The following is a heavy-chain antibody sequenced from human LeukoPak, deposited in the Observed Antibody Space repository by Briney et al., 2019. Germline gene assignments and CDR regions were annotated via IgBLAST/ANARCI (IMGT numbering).Heavy chain of an antibody. CDR3: ARGAQSMIVSKFDY. J-gene: IGHJ4*02. CDR2: IIPIFGTA. D-gene: IGHD3-22*01. CDR1: GGTFSSYA. Sequence: SVKVSCKASGGTFSSYAISWVRQAPGQGLEWMGGIIPIFGTANYAQKFQGRVTITADESASTAYMELSSLRSEDTAVYYCARGAQSMIVSKFDYWGQGTLVTVSS. V-gene: IGHV1-69*13.